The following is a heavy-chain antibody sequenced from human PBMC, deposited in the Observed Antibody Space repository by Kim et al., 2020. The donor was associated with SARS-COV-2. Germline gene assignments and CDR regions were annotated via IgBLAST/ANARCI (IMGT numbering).Heavy chain of an antibody. V-gene: IGHV3-66*01. J-gene: IGHJ1*01. D-gene: IGHD3-22*01. Sequence: PDSLKDRLIISRDNSKNTLYLQMNSLRAEDTAVYYCATVVFYYDAGYFKNWGQGTLVIVSS. CDR3: ATVVFYYDAGYFKN.